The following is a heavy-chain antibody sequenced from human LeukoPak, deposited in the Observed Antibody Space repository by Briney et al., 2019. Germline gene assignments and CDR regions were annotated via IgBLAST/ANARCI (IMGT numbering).Heavy chain of an antibody. Sequence: GRSLRLSCAASGFTFSSYGMHWVRQAPGKGLEWVSAISGSGGSTYYADSVKGRFTISRDNSKNTLYLQMNSLRAEDTAVYYCAKALGRWMTTVTPGYWGQGTLVTVSS. D-gene: IGHD4-17*01. CDR2: ISGSGGST. CDR1: GFTFSSYG. V-gene: IGHV3-23*01. J-gene: IGHJ4*02. CDR3: AKALGRWMTTVTPGY.